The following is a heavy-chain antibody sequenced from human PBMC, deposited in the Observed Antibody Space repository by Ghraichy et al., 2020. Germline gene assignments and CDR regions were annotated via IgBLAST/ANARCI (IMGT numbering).Heavy chain of an antibody. CDR1: GFNFKGYG. CDR2: ISYTGNNK. Sequence: GGSLRLSCAASGFNFKGYGMHWVRQTPGNGLEWVAAISYTGNNKWYADSVKGRFTISRDNSQNTVFLHMSSLRTEDTAVYHCATRSDHSSGFHPLDYWGQGTLVTLSS. J-gene: IGHJ4*02. D-gene: IGHD3-22*01. V-gene: IGHV3-30*03. CDR3: ATRSDHSSGFHPLDY.